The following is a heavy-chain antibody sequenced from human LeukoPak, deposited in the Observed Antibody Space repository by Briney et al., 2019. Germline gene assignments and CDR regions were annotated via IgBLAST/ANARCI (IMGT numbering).Heavy chain of an antibody. D-gene: IGHD6-19*01. CDR3: ARSVAVVGNDY. CDR2: ITWDGGST. CDR1: GFTFDDYT. J-gene: IGHJ4*02. Sequence: GGSLRLSCTASGFTFDDYTMHWVRQAPGKGLEWVSLITWDGGSTYYADSVKGRFTISRDNSKNSLYLQMNRLRSEDTALYYCARSVAVVGNDYWGQGTLVTVSS. V-gene: IGHV3-43*01.